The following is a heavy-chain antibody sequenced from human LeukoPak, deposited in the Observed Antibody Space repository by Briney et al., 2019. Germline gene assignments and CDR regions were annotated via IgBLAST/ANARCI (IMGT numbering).Heavy chain of an antibody. CDR3: ARETSSSWYNWFDP. CDR1: GGSISSYY. CDR2: IYISGSN. Sequence: PSETLSLTCTVSGGSISSYYWSWIGQPAGKGREGSGRIYISGSNNHNQSLKRGVNISVDTSKNKFSLKLSSVTAADTAVYYCARETSSSWYNWFDPWGQGTLVTVSS. J-gene: IGHJ5*02. V-gene: IGHV4-4*07. D-gene: IGHD6-13*01.